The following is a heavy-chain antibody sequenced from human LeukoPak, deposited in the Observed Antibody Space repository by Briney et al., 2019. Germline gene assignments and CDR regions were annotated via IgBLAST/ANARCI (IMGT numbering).Heavy chain of an antibody. D-gene: IGHD3-9*01. V-gene: IGHV1-24*01. CDR3: AKEGGYYDILTGYYSIGYYFDY. CDR1: GYTLTELS. Sequence: ASVKVSCKVSGYTLTELSMHWVRQAPGKGLEWMGGFDPEDGETIYAQKFQGRVTMTEDTSTDTAYMELSSLRAEDTAVYYCAKEGGYYDILTGYYSIGYYFDYWGQGTLVTVSS. CDR2: FDPEDGET. J-gene: IGHJ4*02.